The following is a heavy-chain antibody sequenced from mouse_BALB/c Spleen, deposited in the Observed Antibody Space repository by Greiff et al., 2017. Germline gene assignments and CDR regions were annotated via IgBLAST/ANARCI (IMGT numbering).Heavy chain of an antibody. J-gene: IGHJ2*01. CDR2: ISDGGSYT. V-gene: IGHV5-4*02. D-gene: IGHD2-14*01. CDR1: GFTFSDYY. Sequence: EVKLVESGGGLVKPGGSLKLSCAASGFTFSDYYMYWVRQTPEKRLEWVATISDGGSYTYYPDSVKGRFTISRDNAKNTLYLQMSSLKSEDTAMYYCTRDFYRYDGFDYWGQGTTLTVSS. CDR3: TRDFYRYDGFDY.